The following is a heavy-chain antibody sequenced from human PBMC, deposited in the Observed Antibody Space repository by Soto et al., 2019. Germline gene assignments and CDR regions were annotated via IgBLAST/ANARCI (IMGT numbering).Heavy chain of an antibody. CDR3: ARSGINWNDVNWFDP. J-gene: IGHJ5*02. V-gene: IGHV4-59*01. Sequence: SETLSLTCTVSGGSISSYYWSWIRQPPGKGLEWIGYIYYSGSTNYNPSLKSRVTISVDTSKNQFSLKLSSVTAADTAVYYWARSGINWNDVNWFDPWGQGTLVTVSS. D-gene: IGHD1-20*01. CDR1: GGSISSYY. CDR2: IYYSGST.